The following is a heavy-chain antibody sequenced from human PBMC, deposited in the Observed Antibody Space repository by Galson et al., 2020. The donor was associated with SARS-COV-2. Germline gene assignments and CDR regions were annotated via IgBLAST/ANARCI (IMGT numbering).Heavy chain of an antibody. D-gene: IGHD3-16*01. CDR3: VTGGATGMMTRTDAFDV. CDR1: GFTFSAFA. CDR2: ISGSGGST. Sequence: GESLKISCAASGFTFSAFAMSWVRQPPGRGLEWVSIISGSGGSTYYADSVKGRFTISRDNSKNTLYLQMNSLRADDTAIYYCVTGGATGMMTRTDAFDVWGQGTMVTVSS. V-gene: IGHV3-23*01. J-gene: IGHJ3*01.